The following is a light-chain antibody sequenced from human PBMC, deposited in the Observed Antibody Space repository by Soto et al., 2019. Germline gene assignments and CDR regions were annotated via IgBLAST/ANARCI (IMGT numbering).Light chain of an antibody. CDR3: YSYTTSGTYG. CDR2: DVS. V-gene: IGLV2-14*01. CDR1: SSDVGTYNY. J-gene: IGLJ1*01. Sequence: QSALTQPASVSGSPGQSITISCTGTSSDVGTYNYVSWYQQYPAKAPKLMIYDVSNRPSGVSNRFSGSKSGNTASLTISWLQAEDEADYYCYSYTTSGTYGFGTGTKVTVL.